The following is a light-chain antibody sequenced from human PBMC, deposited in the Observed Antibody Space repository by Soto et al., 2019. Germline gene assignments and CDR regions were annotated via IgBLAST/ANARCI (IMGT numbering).Light chain of an antibody. CDR3: QQYSNWPPAIT. V-gene: IGKV2D-29*01. Sequence: DVVMTQTPLSLSVAPGQPASISCKSSQSLLHITGETFLFWYLQKPGQPPRLLIYGSSTRATGVPDRFSGSGSGTEFTLIISSLQSEDVALYYCQQYSNWPPAITFGQGTRLEIK. CDR1: QSLLHITGETF. CDR2: GSS. J-gene: IGKJ5*01.